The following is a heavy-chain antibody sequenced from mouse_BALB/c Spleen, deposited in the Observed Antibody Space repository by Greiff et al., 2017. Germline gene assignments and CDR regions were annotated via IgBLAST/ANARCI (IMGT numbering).Heavy chain of an antibody. V-gene: IGHV5-12-1*01. CDR2: ISSGGGST. CDR1: GFAFSSYD. Sequence: EVQLVESGGGLVKPGGSLKLSCAASGFAFSSYDMSWVRQPPAKRLVWVAYISSGGGSTYYPDTVKGRFTISRDNAKNTLYLQMSSLKSEDTAMYYCARHEGYYYGSSTYYFDYWGQGTTLTVSS. D-gene: IGHD1-1*01. CDR3: ARHEGYYYGSSTYYFDY. J-gene: IGHJ2*01.